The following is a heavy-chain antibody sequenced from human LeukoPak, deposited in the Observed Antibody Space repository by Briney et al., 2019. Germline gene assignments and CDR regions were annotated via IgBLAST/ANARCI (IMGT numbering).Heavy chain of an antibody. D-gene: IGHD4-17*01. CDR3: ARGKDYGDYFDY. V-gene: IGHV4-39*07. CDR1: GGSISSSSYY. Sequence: SETLSLTCTVSGGSISSSSYYWGWIRQPPGKGLEWIGEINHSGSTNYNPSPKSRVTISVDTSKNQFSLKLSSVTAADTAVYYCARGKDYGDYFDYWGQGTLVTVSS. J-gene: IGHJ4*02. CDR2: INHSGST.